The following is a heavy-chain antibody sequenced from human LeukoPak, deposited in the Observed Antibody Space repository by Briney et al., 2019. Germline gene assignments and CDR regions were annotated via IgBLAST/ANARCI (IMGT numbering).Heavy chain of an antibody. CDR3: ARAGSARSLGN. Sequence: TGGSLRLSCAASGFTVSSNYMSWVRQAPGKGLEWVSVIDNGGSTYYADSVKGRFTISRDNSKNTLYLQMNSLRAEDTAVYYCARAGSARSLGNWGQGTLVSVSS. CDR2: IDNGGST. J-gene: IGHJ4*02. CDR1: GFTVSSNY. V-gene: IGHV3-53*01. D-gene: IGHD6-6*01.